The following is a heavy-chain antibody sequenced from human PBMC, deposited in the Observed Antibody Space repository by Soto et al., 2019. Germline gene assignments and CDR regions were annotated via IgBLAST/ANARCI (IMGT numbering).Heavy chain of an antibody. J-gene: IGHJ5*02. CDR2: IKSLTDGGAT. CDR1: RFSFSNAW. CDR3: TADLPDNWFDP. V-gene: IGHV3-15*01. D-gene: IGHD3-22*01. Sequence: GGSLRLSCATSRFSFSNAWTHWVSQAPGRGLEWVGRIKSLTDGGATDYAAPVKGRFTITRDDSKDTLYLHMNNLKTEDTAMYFCTADLPDNWFDPWGQGTLVTVPS.